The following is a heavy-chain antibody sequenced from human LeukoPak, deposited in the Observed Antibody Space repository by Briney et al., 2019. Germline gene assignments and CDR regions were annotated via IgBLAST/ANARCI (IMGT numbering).Heavy chain of an antibody. CDR1: GGSFSGYY. CDR3: ARGRRGGGYCTNGVCSTGYYYYYYYMDV. J-gene: IGHJ6*03. CDR2: INHSGST. Sequence: KPSETLSLTCAVYGGSFSGYYWSWIRQPPGKGLEWIGEINHSGSTNYNPSLKNRVTISVDTSKNQFSLKLSSVTAADTAVYYCARGRRGGGYCTNGVCSTGYYYYYYYMDVWGKGTTVTVSS. D-gene: IGHD2-8*01. V-gene: IGHV4-34*01.